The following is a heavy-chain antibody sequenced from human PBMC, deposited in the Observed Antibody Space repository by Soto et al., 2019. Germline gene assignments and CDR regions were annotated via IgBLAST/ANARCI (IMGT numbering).Heavy chain of an antibody. J-gene: IGHJ5*02. D-gene: IGHD4-17*01. Sequence: GGSLRLSCAASGFTFSSYAMSWVRQAPGKGLEWVSAISGSGGSTYYADSVKGRFTISRDNSKNTLYLQMNSLRAEDTAVYYCAKDRSHDYGDYGKNWFDPWGQGTLVTV. CDR1: GFTFSSYA. V-gene: IGHV3-23*01. CDR2: ISGSGGST. CDR3: AKDRSHDYGDYGKNWFDP.